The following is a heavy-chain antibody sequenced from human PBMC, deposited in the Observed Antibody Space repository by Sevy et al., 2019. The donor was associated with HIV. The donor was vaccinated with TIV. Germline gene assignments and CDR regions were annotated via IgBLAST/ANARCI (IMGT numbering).Heavy chain of an antibody. CDR2: ISYDGSNK. CDR1: GFTFSSYA. CDR3: ARGRYYDFWSGYYGPRPNDAFDI. Sequence: GGSLRLSCAAPGFTFSSYAMHWVRQAPGKGLEWVAVISYDGSNKYYADSVKGRFTISRDNSKNTLYLQMNSLRAEDTAVYYCARGRYYDFWSGYYGPRPNDAFDIWGQGTMVTVSS. D-gene: IGHD3-3*01. V-gene: IGHV3-30-3*01. J-gene: IGHJ3*02.